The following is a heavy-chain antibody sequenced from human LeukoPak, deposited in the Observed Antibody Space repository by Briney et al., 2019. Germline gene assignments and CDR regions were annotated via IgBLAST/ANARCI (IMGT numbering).Heavy chain of an antibody. J-gene: IGHJ4*02. CDR3: ARVAVAARPYDY. CDR1: GYTFTGYY. D-gene: IGHD6-6*01. Sequence: ASVKVSCKASGYTFTGYYMHWVRQAPGQGLEWMGRINPNSGGTNYAQKFQGRVTMTRDTSISTAYMKLSRLRSDDTAVYYCARVAVAARPYDYWGQGTLVTVSS. V-gene: IGHV1-2*06. CDR2: INPNSGGT.